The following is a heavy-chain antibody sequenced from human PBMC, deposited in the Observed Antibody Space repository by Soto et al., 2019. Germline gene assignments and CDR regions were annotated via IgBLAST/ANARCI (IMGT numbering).Heavy chain of an antibody. D-gene: IGHD3-22*01. Sequence: SETLSLTCAVYGGSFSGYYWSWIRQPPGKGLEWVGEINHSGSTNYNPSLKSRVTISVDTSKNQFSLKLSSVTAADTAVYYCARISSGYTYYYYGMDVWGQGTTVTVSS. CDR1: GGSFSGYY. CDR3: ARISSGYTYYYYGMDV. CDR2: INHSGST. V-gene: IGHV4-34*01. J-gene: IGHJ6*02.